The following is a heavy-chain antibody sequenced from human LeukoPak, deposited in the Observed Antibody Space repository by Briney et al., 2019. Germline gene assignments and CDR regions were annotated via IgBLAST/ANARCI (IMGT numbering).Heavy chain of an antibody. V-gene: IGHV3-21*04. CDR3: AKGEVGATASYFDY. Sequence: GGSLRLSCAASGFTFSSYSMNWVRQAPGKGLEWVSSISSSSSYIYYADPVKGRFTISRDNSKNTLYLQMNSLRAEDTAVYYCAKGEVGATASYFDYWGQGTLVTVSS. D-gene: IGHD1-26*01. CDR2: ISSSSSYI. CDR1: GFTFSSYS. J-gene: IGHJ4*02.